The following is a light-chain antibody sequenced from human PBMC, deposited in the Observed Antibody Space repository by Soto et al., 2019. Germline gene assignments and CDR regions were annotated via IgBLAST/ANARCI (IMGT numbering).Light chain of an antibody. CDR1: QSVSSSY. CDR3: QDYGSSRT. J-gene: IGKJ1*01. V-gene: IGKV3-20*01. CDR2: GAS. Sequence: EVVLTQSPGTLSFSPGEKATLSCRASQSVSSSYLAWYQRRPGQAPRLLIYGASSRATGIPDRFSGSGSETDFTLTISRLEPDDFAVYYCQDYGSSRTFGQGTKVDIK.